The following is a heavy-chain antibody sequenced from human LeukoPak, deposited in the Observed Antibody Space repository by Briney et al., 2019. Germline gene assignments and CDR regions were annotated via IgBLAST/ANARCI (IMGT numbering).Heavy chain of an antibody. D-gene: IGHD3-10*01. Sequence: PGGSLRLSCAASGFTFSTYSMNWVRQAPGKGLEWVSYIATSSDYIYYAGSLKGRFTISRDNAKNSLYLHMNSLRPDGTAVYYCARGRSITILRGVAISDGFDIWGQGTKVTVS. V-gene: IGHV3-21*06. CDR3: ARGRSITILRGVAISDGFDI. J-gene: IGHJ3*02. CDR2: IATSSDYI. CDR1: GFTFSTYS.